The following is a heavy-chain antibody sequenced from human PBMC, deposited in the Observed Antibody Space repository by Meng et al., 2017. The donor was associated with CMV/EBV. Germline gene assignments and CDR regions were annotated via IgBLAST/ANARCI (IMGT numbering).Heavy chain of an antibody. CDR1: GFTSGSYW. CDR2: ITQVGSEK. V-gene: IGHV3-7*01. CDR3: ARYCTNTGCYIYDY. J-gene: IGHJ4*02. Sequence: GESLKTSCAASGFTSGSYWMSWVRQAPGKGLEWVANITQVGSEKYYVDSVKGRFTMSRDNAKNSLYLQMSSLTAEDTAVYYCARYCTNTGCYIYDYWGQGTLVTVSS. D-gene: IGHD2-2*02.